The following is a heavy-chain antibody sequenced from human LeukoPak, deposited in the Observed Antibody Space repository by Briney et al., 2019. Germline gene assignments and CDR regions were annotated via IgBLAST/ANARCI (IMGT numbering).Heavy chain of an antibody. Sequence: SETLSLTCTVSGGSISSYYWSWIRQPPGKGLEWIGYIYYSGSTNCNPSLKSRVTISVDTSKNQFSLKLSSVTAADTAVYYCARVSSGYTNWFDPWGQGTLVTVSS. CDR2: IYYSGST. V-gene: IGHV4-59*12. D-gene: IGHD3-22*01. CDR1: GGSISSYY. J-gene: IGHJ5*02. CDR3: ARVSSGYTNWFDP.